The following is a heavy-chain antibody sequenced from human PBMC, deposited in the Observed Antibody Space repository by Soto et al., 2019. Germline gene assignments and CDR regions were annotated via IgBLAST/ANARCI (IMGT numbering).Heavy chain of an antibody. CDR1: RFDFSSYE. J-gene: IGHJ4*02. V-gene: IGHV3-23*01. CDR2: VSLTGDRT. CDR3: AKVPPRIGSTTSYYFDY. Sequence: PGGSLRLSCVASRFDFSSYEMSWIRQAAGKGLEWVSRVSLTGDRTNYAGSVKGRFTVSRDNFKNTLYLQMNSLRADDTAVYYCAKVPPRIGSTTSYYFDYWGQGTLVTVSS. D-gene: IGHD1-1*01.